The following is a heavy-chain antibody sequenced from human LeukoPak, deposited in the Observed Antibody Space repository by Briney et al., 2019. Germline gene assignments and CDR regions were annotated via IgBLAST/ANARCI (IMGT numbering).Heavy chain of an antibody. D-gene: IGHD2-2*01. CDR1: GFTFDSYG. J-gene: IGHJ4*02. V-gene: IGHV3-21*01. Sequence: GGSLRLSCAASGFTFDSYGMNWVRQAPGKGLEWISSISSSSTYIYYADSVKGRFTISRDNAKNSLYLQMNSLRAEDTGVYYCARAYCSSTRCSYYFDSWGQGTLVTVSS. CDR3: ARAYCSSTRCSYYFDS. CDR2: ISSSSTYI.